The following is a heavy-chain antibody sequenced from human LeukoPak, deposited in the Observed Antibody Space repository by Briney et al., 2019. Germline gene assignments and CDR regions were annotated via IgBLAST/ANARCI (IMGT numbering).Heavy chain of an antibody. Sequence: GWSLRLSCAASGFKFSSNWMSWVRQAPGKGLEWVANIKQDGSEKYYVDSVKGRFTISRDNAKNSLYLQMNSLRPEDTAVYYCAREGPSVTPYYWGQGTLVTVSS. CDR2: IKQDGSEK. D-gene: IGHD4-17*01. CDR1: GFKFSSNW. J-gene: IGHJ4*02. V-gene: IGHV3-7*01. CDR3: AREGPSVTPYY.